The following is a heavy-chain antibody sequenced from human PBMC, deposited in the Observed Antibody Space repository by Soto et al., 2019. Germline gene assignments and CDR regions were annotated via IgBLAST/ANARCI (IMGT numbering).Heavy chain of an antibody. CDR2: MYHGGRT. V-gene: IGHV4-59*02. D-gene: IGHD2-8*01. CDR1: GDSVTNYF. Sequence: SETLSLTCTVSGDSVTNYFWSWMRQPPGKGLEWIGHMYHGGRTNYSPSLKSRVTMSLDSSKNQFSLNLSSVTAADTAVYFCARDPGYCTNGVCPIFDFXGQGVMVTVS. CDR3: ARDPGYCTNGVCPIFDF. J-gene: IGHJ4*02.